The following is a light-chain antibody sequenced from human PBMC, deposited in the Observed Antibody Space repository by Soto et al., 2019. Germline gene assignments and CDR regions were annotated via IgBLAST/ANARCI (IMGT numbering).Light chain of an antibody. CDR3: QQYKTYPYT. V-gene: IGKV1-5*03. CDR1: QSISSW. J-gene: IGKJ2*01. Sequence: DIQMTQSPSTLSASVGDRVTITCRASQSISSWLAWYQQKPGRAPNLLIYKASSLESGVPSRFSGSGSGTEFTLTISSLQTDDFATYCCQQYKTYPYTFGQGTKLEIK. CDR2: KAS.